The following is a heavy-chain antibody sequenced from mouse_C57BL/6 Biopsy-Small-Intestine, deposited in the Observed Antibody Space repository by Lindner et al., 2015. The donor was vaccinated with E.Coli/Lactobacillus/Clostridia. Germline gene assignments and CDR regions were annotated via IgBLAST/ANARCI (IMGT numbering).Heavy chain of an antibody. CDR2: IYPGYGNT. J-gene: IGHJ3*01. CDR3: TRGAFDEVPFAY. D-gene: IGHD2-14*01. CDR1: GYSFTDYY. V-gene: IGHV1-84*01. Sequence: QLQESGPELVKPGSSVKISCKASGYSFTDYYINWVKQRPGQGLEWIGWIYPGYGNTKFNEKFKDKATLTVDTSSNTAYMQVSSLTSEDSAVYFCTRGAFDEVPFAYWGQGTLVTVSA.